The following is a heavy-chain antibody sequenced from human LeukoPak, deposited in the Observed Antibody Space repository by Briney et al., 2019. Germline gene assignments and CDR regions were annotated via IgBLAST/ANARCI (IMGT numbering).Heavy chain of an antibody. CDR3: AKGSYYYDSADYFDY. Sequence: GGSLRLSCAASGFTFSSYGMHWVRQAPGKGLEWVAFIRYDGSNKYYADSVKGRFTISRDNSKNTLYLQMNSLRAEDTAVYHCAKGSYYYDSADYFDYWGQGTLVTVSS. V-gene: IGHV3-30*02. CDR2: IRYDGSNK. CDR1: GFTFSSYG. D-gene: IGHD3-22*01. J-gene: IGHJ4*02.